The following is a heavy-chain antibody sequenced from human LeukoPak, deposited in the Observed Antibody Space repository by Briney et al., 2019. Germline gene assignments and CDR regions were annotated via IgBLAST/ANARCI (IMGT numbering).Heavy chain of an antibody. V-gene: IGHV1-69*04. Sequence: SVTVSFKASGGTFIIYAISWVRQAPGQGLEWMGRIIPILGIAYYAQKFQGRVTITADKSTSTAYMELSSLRSDDTAVYYCAREESSSSLGYWGQGTLVTVPS. D-gene: IGHD6-6*01. J-gene: IGHJ4*02. CDR2: IIPILGIA. CDR1: GGTFIIYA. CDR3: AREESSSSLGY.